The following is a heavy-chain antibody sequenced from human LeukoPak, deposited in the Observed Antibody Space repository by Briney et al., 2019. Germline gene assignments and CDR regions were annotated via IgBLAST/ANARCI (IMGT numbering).Heavy chain of an antibody. V-gene: IGHV1-69*13. Sequence: GASVKVSCKASGGTFSSYAISWVRQAPGQGLEWMGGIIPIFGTANYAQKFQGRVTITADESTSTAYMELSSLRSEDTAVYYCARDRPDSGYDLELDPWGQGTLVTVSS. CDR3: ARDRPDSGYDLELDP. CDR2: IIPIFGTA. D-gene: IGHD5-12*01. CDR1: GGTFSSYA. J-gene: IGHJ5*02.